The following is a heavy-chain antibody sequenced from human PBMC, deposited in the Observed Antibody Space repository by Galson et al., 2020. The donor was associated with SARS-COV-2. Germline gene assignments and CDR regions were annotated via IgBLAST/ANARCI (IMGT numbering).Heavy chain of an antibody. V-gene: IGHV1-2*02. CDR1: GYSFIPYY. D-gene: IGHD1-26*01. CDR2: LNTHRGDT. J-gene: IGHJ6*01. CDR3: ATHILGVHNGRYV. Sequence: ASVKVPCKASGYSFIPYYMHRVRQAPGQGLEWVGWLNTHRGDTNYAQKFQGRVTMTRDTSISTAYLELSSLRSDDTAFYHCATHILGVHNGRYVWGQGTTVTVSS.